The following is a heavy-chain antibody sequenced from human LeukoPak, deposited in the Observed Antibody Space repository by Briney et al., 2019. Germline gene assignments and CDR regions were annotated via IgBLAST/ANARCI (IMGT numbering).Heavy chain of an antibody. Sequence: GRSLRLSCAASGFTFSTYGMHWVRQAPGKGLEWVSAISGSGGSTYYADSVKGRFTISRDNSKNTLYLQMNSLRAEDTAVYYCAKLAGGSGSYMGYWGQGTLVTVSS. CDR3: AKLAGGSGSYMGY. CDR1: GFTFSTYG. V-gene: IGHV3-23*01. D-gene: IGHD3-10*01. J-gene: IGHJ4*02. CDR2: ISGSGGST.